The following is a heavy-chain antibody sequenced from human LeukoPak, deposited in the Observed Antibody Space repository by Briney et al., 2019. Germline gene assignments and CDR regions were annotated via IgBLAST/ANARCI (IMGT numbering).Heavy chain of an antibody. D-gene: IGHD3-10*01. CDR2: IYYSGST. CDR1: GGSISSSSYY. V-gene: IGHV4-39*07. Sequence: PSETLSLTCTVSGGSISSSSYYWGWIRQPPGKGLEWIGSIYYSGSTYYNPSLKSRVTISVDTSKNQFSLKLSSVTAADTAVYYCARDRMVRGVMLGYMDVWGKGTTVTISS. J-gene: IGHJ6*03. CDR3: ARDRMVRGVMLGYMDV.